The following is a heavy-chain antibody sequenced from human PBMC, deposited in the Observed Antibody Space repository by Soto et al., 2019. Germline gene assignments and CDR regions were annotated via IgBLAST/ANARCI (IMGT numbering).Heavy chain of an antibody. V-gene: IGHV1-24*01. CDR3: ATYPPAIFGVVIYNWFDP. CDR1: GYTLTELS. D-gene: IGHD3-3*01. CDR2: FDPEDGET. J-gene: IGHJ5*02. Sequence: ASVKVSCKVSGYTLTELSMHWVRQAPGKGLEWMGGFDPEDGETIYAQKFQGRVTMTEDTSTDTAYMELSSLRSEDTAVYYCATYPPAIFGVVIYNWFDPWGQGTLVTVSS.